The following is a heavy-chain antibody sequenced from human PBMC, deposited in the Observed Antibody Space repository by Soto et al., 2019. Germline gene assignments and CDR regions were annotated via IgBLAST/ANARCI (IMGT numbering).Heavy chain of an antibody. Sequence: QEQLVQSGAEVKKPGSSMKVSCKASGGIFSSFAISWVRQAPGQGLEWMGGIIPVFGTTNYAQKVQDRVKITADESTNTAYMEMSRLRYEDTAMYYCAMGGSPYVWFNEDWGQGTLVTVSS. J-gene: IGHJ4*02. CDR1: GGIFSSFA. CDR2: IIPVFGTT. CDR3: AMGGSPYVWFNED. V-gene: IGHV1-69*01. D-gene: IGHD3-16*01.